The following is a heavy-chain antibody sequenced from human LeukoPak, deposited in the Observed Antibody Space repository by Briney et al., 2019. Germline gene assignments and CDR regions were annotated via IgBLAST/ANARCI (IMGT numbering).Heavy chain of an antibody. CDR1: GYTFTSYG. CDR3: ARGPSGSYRGSHYYYYMDV. V-gene: IGHV1-69*06. D-gene: IGHD1-26*01. J-gene: IGHJ6*03. CDR2: IIPIFGTA. Sequence: GASVKVSCKASGYTFTSYGISWVRQAPGQGLEWMGGIIPIFGTANYAQKFQGRVTITADKSTSTAYMELSSLRSEDTAVYYCARGPSGSYRGSHYYYYMDVWGKGTTVTVSS.